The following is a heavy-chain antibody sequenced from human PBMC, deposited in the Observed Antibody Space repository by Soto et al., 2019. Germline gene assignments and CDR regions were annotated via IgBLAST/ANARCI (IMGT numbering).Heavy chain of an antibody. CDR3: ATIPATTILTDY. CDR1: GGSISGSSYF. V-gene: IGHV4-39*01. CDR2: IYYSGST. D-gene: IGHD2-2*02. Sequence: QLQLQESGPGLVKPSETLSLTCTVSGGSISGSSYFWGWIRQPPGKGLEWIGSIYYSGSTYYNPSLTIRVTISVDTSKNQFSLKLSSVTAADTAVYYCATIPATTILTDYWGQGTLVTVSS. J-gene: IGHJ4*02.